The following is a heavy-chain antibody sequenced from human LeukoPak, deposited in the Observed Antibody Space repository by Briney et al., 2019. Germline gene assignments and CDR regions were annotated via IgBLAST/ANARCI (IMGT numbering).Heavy chain of an antibody. CDR2: ISPYNGNT. CDR3: ARAGSGSGWYFDY. V-gene: IGHV1-18*01. J-gene: IGHJ4*02. D-gene: IGHD6-19*01. Sequence: ASVKVSCKASGYDFTSIGITWVRRAPGQGLEWMGWISPYNGNTRYAQKFQGRVAMTTDTSTATAYLELRGLRFNDTAVYYCARAGSGSGWYFDYWGQGTLVTVSS. CDR1: GYDFTSIG.